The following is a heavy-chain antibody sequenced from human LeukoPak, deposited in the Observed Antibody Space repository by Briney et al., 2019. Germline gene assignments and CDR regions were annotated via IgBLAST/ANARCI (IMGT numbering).Heavy chain of an antibody. V-gene: IGHV4-59*12. J-gene: IGHJ2*01. CDR1: GGSISNYY. Sequence: SETLSLTCSVSGGSISNYYWSWIRQPPGKGLEWIGHVYYTGTTNYNPSLQSRVTISVDTSKNQLSLKLTPVTVADTAVYYCAREERADYDFWSGYADNWYFDFWGRGTLVTVSS. CDR2: VYYTGTT. D-gene: IGHD3-3*01. CDR3: AREERADYDFWSGYADNWYFDF.